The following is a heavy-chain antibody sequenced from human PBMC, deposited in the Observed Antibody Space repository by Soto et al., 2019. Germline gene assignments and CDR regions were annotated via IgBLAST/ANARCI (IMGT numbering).Heavy chain of an antibody. J-gene: IGHJ6*02. V-gene: IGHV1-69*13. CDR3: ATRFLYCSIPRSYVAAPHYYSGRGV. Sequence: SVKVSCKASGGTFSSYAISWVRQAPGQGLEWMGGIIPIFGTANYAQKFQGRVTITADESTSTAYMELSSLRSEDTAVYYCATRFLYCSIPRSYVAAPHYYSGRGVGGQGT. D-gene: IGHD2-2*01. CDR2: IIPIFGTA. CDR1: GGTFSSYA.